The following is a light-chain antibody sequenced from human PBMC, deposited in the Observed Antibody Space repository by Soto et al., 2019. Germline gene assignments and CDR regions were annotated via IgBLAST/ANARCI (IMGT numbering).Light chain of an antibody. CDR2: WAS. CDR3: QQYYSNPT. CDR1: HSILYSSNNKNY. V-gene: IGKV4-1*01. Sequence: DIVIIQSPDSLSVSLGERATINCKSSHSILYSSNNKNYLAWYQHKPGQPPKLLNYWASTPVSGVPERFSGSGSGKDFPITISSLQNEDGAVYYCQQYYSNPTFGQGTKVEIK. J-gene: IGKJ1*01.